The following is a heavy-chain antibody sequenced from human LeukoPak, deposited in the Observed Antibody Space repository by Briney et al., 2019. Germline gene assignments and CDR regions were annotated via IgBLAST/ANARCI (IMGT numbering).Heavy chain of an antibody. CDR1: GGSISSDSYY. V-gene: IGHV4-39*01. CDR3: ARHYGP. CDR2: LYYRGSA. J-gene: IGHJ5*02. D-gene: IGHD3-10*01. Sequence: SETLSLTCIVSGGSISSDSYYWAWIRQPPGKGLQWIGSLYYRGSAYYGPSLKGRVTISGDTSQNQFSLKLSSVTATDTAVYYCARHYGPWGQGTLVTVSS.